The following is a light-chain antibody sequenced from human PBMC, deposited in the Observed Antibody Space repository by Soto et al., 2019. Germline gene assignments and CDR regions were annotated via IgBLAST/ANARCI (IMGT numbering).Light chain of an antibody. V-gene: IGLV1-40*01. Sequence: QSVLTQPPSVSGAPGQRVTISCTGSSSNIGAVYDVHLYQQLPGTAPKLLIYATFNRPSGVPDRFSGSKSGTSASLAITGLEAEDEADYYCQSHDNSLSGYVFGPGTKLTVL. CDR2: ATF. CDR1: SSNIGAVYD. J-gene: IGLJ1*01. CDR3: QSHDNSLSGYV.